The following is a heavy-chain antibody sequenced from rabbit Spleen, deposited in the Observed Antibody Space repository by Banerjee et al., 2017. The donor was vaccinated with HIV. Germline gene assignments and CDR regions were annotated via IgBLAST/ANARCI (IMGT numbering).Heavy chain of an antibody. J-gene: IGHJ4*01. CDR3: TRRYNGDPSDAAFNL. V-gene: IGHV1S45*01. Sequence: QEQLEESGGDLVKPEGSLTLTCTASGFSFSSIYWMCWVRQAPGKGLEWIACIDSGSTGRTTYATWAKGRFTISKISSTTVTLQMTSLTAADTATYFCTRRYNGDPSDAAFNLWGQGTLVTVS. CDR1: GFSFSSIYW. D-gene: IGHD4-2*01. CDR2: IDSGSTGRT.